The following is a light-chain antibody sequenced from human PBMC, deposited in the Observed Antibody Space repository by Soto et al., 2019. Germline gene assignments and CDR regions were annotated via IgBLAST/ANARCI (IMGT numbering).Light chain of an antibody. CDR1: QWFSGRN. Sequence: EIVLTQSPATLSLSPGERVSLSCGASQWFSGRNLAWYQQKPGQSPRLLIYNSYIRASGVPDRFRGSGSGTDFTLTITRLEPEDFAVYYCQQDGTWITFGQGTRLETK. V-gene: IGKV3D-20*02. CDR3: QQDGTWIT. CDR2: NSY. J-gene: IGKJ5*01.